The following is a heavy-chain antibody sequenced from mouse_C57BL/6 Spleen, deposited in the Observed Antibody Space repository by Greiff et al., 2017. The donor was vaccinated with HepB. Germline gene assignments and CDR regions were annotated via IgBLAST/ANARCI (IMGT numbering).Heavy chain of an antibody. CDR3: AKKGTVVAKGYFDV. V-gene: IGHV2-5*01. CDR1: GFSLTSYG. J-gene: IGHJ1*03. CDR2: IWRGGST. Sequence: QVQLKESGPGLVQPSQSLSITCTVSGFSLTSYGVHWVRQSPGKGLEWLGVIWRGGSTDYNAAFMSRLSITKDNSKSQVFFKMNSLQADYTAIYYCAKKGTVVAKGYFDVWGTGTTVTVSS. D-gene: IGHD1-1*01.